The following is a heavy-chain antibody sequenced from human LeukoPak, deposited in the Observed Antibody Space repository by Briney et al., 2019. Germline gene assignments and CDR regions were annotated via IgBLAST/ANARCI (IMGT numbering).Heavy chain of an antibody. CDR1: GYTFNTYA. CDR3: ARAQGGYDFAAFDI. V-gene: IGHV1-3*01. Sequence: ASVKVSCKASGYTFNTYAIHWVRQAPGQRPEWMGWINAGNGNTKSSQKFQGSVTLTRDKPASTAYMELSSLTSEDTAVYYCARAQGGYDFAAFDIWGQGTVVIVSS. CDR2: INAGNGNT. D-gene: IGHD5-12*01. J-gene: IGHJ3*02.